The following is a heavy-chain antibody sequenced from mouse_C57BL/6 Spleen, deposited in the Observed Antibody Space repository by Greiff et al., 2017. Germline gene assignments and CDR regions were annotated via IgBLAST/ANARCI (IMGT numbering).Heavy chain of an antibody. CDR3: ARGPPIYYYGSSPCDD. D-gene: IGHD1-1*01. J-gene: IGHJ2*01. CDR1: GFTFSSYA. V-gene: IGHV5-4*01. Sequence: VQLVESGGGLVKPGGSLKLSCAASGFTFSSYAMSWVRQTPEKRLEWVATISDGGSYTYYPDNVKGRFTISRDNAKNSLYLQMSHLKSEDTAMYYCARGPPIYYYGSSPCDDWGQGTTLTVSS. CDR2: ISDGGSYT.